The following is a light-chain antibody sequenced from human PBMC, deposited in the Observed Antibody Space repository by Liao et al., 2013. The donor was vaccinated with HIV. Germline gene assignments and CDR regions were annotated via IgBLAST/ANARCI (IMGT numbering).Light chain of an antibody. CDR3: QAWGSGTARV. Sequence: SYVLTQPPSVSVAPGKTATITCGGNNIGSKSVHWYQQKPGQAPVLVISYDSDRPSGIPERFFGSNSGNTATLTINGAQPLDEADYYCQAWGSGTARVFGGGTKLTVL. CDR1: NIGSKS. J-gene: IGLJ3*02. CDR2: YDS. V-gene: IGLV3-21*01.